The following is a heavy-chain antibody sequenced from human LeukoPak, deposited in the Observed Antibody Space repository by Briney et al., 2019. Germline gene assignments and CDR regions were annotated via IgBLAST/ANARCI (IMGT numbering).Heavy chain of an antibody. D-gene: IGHD2-8*01. Sequence: GGSLRLSCTAYGFTFGDYAMNWFRQAPGKGLEWVGFIRSKAYGGTTEYAASVKGRFTISRDDSRSIAYLQMNGLKTEDTAVYYCTREYYPHYFDYWGQGSLVTVSS. J-gene: IGHJ4*02. CDR2: IRSKAYGGTT. V-gene: IGHV3-49*03. CDR3: TREYYPHYFDY. CDR1: GFTFGDYA.